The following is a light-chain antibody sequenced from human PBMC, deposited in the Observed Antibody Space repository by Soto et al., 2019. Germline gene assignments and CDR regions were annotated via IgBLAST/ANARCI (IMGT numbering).Light chain of an antibody. J-gene: IGLJ1*01. CDR1: SSDVGGYNY. CDR3: SSYTSSRAYV. Sequence: QSALKQPASVSGAPGQSLTISCTGTSSDVGGYNYVSWYQQQSGKAPKLMIREVSNRPSGVSNRFSGSKSGNTASLTISGLQAEDEADYYCSSYTSSRAYVFGIGTKVTVL. CDR2: EVS. V-gene: IGLV2-14*01.